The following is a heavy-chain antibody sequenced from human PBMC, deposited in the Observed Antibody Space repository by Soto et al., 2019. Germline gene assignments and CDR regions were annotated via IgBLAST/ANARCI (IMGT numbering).Heavy chain of an antibody. Sequence: GGSLRLSCAASGFTFDDYAMHWVRQAPGKGLEWVSGISWNSGSIGYADSVKGRFTISRDNAKNSLYLQMNSLRAEDTALYYCAKVFRRLLDADAFDIWGQGTMVTVSS. CDR2: ISWNSGSI. CDR1: GFTFDDYA. V-gene: IGHV3-9*01. D-gene: IGHD2-15*01. CDR3: AKVFRRLLDADAFDI. J-gene: IGHJ3*02.